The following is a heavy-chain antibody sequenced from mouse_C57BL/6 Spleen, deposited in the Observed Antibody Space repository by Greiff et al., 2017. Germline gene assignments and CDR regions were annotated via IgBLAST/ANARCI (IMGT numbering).Heavy chain of an antibody. CDR2: INPNNGGT. D-gene: IGHD2-2*01. V-gene: IGHV1-22*01. J-gene: IGHJ3*01. Sequence: EVKLQESGPELVKPGASVKMSCKASGYTFTDYNMHWVKQSHGKSLEWIGYINPNNGGTSSNQKFKGKATLTVNKSSSTAYMELRSLTSEDSAVYYCSRSTMVTTWVAYWGQGTLVTVSA. CDR1: GYTFTDYN. CDR3: SRSTMVTTWVAY.